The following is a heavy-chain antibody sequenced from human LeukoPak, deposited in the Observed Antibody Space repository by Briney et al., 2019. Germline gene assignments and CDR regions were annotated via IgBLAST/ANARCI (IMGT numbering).Heavy chain of an antibody. CDR2: ISGSGGDT. CDR3: AKEMGFGELFLDY. CDR1: GFTFSRYA. V-gene: IGHV3-23*01. D-gene: IGHD3-10*01. J-gene: IGHJ4*02. Sequence: GGYLRLSCAASGFTFSRYAMSWVRQAPGKGLEWVSAISGSGGDTYYADSVKGRFTISRDTSKNTLYLQMNSLRAEDTAVYYCAKEMGFGELFLDYWGQGTLVTVSS.